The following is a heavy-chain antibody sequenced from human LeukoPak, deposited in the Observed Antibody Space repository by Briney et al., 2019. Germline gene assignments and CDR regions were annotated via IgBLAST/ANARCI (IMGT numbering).Heavy chain of an antibody. CDR2: INSDGSST. CDR3: ARDERAWYYDFWTGLAKTGFDP. Sequence: GGSLRLSCAASGFTFSSYWMHWVRQAPGKGLEWVSRINSDGSSTNYADSVKGRFTISRDKAKNTLYLQMNSLRAEDTAVYYCARDERAWYYDFWTGLAKTGFDPWGQGTLVTVSS. D-gene: IGHD3-3*01. J-gene: IGHJ5*02. CDR1: GFTFSSYW. V-gene: IGHV3-74*01.